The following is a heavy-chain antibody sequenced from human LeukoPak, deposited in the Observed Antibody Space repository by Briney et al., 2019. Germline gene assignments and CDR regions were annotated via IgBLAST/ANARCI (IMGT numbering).Heavy chain of an antibody. CDR3: ARAISLNYGDYYFDS. CDR1: GFTFSSYE. Sequence: PGGSLRLSCAASGFTFSSYEMNWVRQAPGKGLEWVSYIGRRGNAIYYADSVKGRFTISRDNAKNSLYLQMNSLRAEDTAFYYCARAISLNYGDYYFDSWGQGTLVTVSS. J-gene: IGHJ4*02. CDR2: IGRRGNAI. V-gene: IGHV3-48*03. D-gene: IGHD4-17*01.